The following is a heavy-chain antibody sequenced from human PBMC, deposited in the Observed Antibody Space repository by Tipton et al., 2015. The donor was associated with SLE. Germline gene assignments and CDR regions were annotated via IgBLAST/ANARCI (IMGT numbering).Heavy chain of an antibody. CDR2: IYTSGST. D-gene: IGHD5-18*01. V-gene: IGHV4-61*09. Sequence: TLSLTCTVSGGSISSGSYYWSWIRQPAGKGLEWIGYIYTSGSTNYNPSLKSRVTISVDTSKNQFSLKLSSVTAADTAVYYCARQLPVDTAMGREDWFDPWGQGTLVTVSS. CDR3: ARQLPVDTAMGREDWFDP. J-gene: IGHJ5*02. CDR1: GGSISSGSYY.